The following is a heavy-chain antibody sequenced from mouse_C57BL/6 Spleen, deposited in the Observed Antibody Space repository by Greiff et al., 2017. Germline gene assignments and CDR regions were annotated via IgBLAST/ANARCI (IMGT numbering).Heavy chain of an antibody. V-gene: IGHV1-59*01. Sequence: VQLQQPGAELVRPGTSVKLSCKASGYTFTSYWMHWVKQRPGQGLEWIGVIDPSDSYTNYNQKFKGKATLTVDTSSSTAYMQLSSLTSEDSAVYYCAREYYGSSYGFAYWGQGTLVTVSA. CDR3: AREYYGSSYGFAY. D-gene: IGHD1-1*01. CDR2: IDPSDSYT. J-gene: IGHJ3*01. CDR1: GYTFTSYW.